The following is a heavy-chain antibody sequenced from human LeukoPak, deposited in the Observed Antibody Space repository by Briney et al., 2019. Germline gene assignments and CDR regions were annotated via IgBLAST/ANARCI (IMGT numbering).Heavy chain of an antibody. CDR3: AREGYYYDSSGYTPFDP. D-gene: IGHD3-22*01. CDR1: GGSISSYY. CDR2: IYYNGNT. V-gene: IGHV4-59*01. Sequence: PSETLSLTCTVSGGSISSYYWNWIRQPPGKGLEWIGYIYYNGNTYYNPSLKSRVTMSVDMYKNQLSLKLSSVTAADTAVYYCAREGYYYDSSGYTPFDPWGQGTLVTVSS. J-gene: IGHJ5*02.